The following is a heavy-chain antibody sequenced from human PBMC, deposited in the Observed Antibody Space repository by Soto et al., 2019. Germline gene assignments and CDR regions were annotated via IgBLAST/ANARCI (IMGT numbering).Heavy chain of an antibody. Sequence: SETLSLTCTVSGGSISSYYWNWIRQPPGKGLEWIGYIYYSGSTNYNPSLKSRVTISVDTSKNQFSLKLTSVTAADTAVYYCARDSPIAAAGQKYYYYGMDVWGQGTTVTV. CDR1: GGSISSYY. CDR3: ARDSPIAAAGQKYYYYGMDV. J-gene: IGHJ6*02. D-gene: IGHD6-13*01. V-gene: IGHV4-59*01. CDR2: IYYSGST.